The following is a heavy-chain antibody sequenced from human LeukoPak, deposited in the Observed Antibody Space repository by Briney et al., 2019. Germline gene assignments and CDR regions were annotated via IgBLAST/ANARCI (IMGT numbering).Heavy chain of an antibody. D-gene: IGHD2-21*02. Sequence: GGSLRLSCAASGFTVSRNYMSWVRQAPGKGLEWVSVIYSGGSTYYADSVKGRFTISRDNSKNTVNLQMNSLRAEDTAVFYCARGAGDWNAFAFWGQGTMVTVSS. V-gene: IGHV3-66*01. CDR1: GFTVSRNY. CDR2: IYSGGST. CDR3: ARGAGDWNAFAF. J-gene: IGHJ3*01.